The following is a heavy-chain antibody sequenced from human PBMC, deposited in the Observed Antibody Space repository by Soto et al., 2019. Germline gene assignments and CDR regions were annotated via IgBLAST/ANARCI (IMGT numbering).Heavy chain of an antibody. D-gene: IGHD4-17*01. CDR2: MYYSGRT. CDR3: ARHGNTVTTGYYYGMDV. CDR1: GASISSSNYY. Sequence: PSETLSLTCTVSGASISSSNYYWCWIRQPPGRGLEWIGTMYYSGRTYYNPSLKSRVTTSVDTSKNQFSLKLSAVTATDTAVYYCARHGNTVTTGYYYGMDVWGQGTTVTVSS. J-gene: IGHJ6*02. V-gene: IGHV4-39*01.